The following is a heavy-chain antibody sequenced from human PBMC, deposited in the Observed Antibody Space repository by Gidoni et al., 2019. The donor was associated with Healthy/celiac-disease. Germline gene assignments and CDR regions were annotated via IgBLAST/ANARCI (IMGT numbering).Heavy chain of an antibody. V-gene: IGHV3-7*01. CDR1: GFTSGRYW. Sequence: EVPLVESGGGLVQPGGSLRLSCAASGFTSGRYWMSWVRQAPGKGLEWVDNIKQDGSEKYYVDAVKGRVTIARDNAKNALYLQMNSLRAEDTAVYYCARGGVVVVAATLGYWGQGTLVTVSS. CDR2: IKQDGSEK. J-gene: IGHJ4*02. CDR3: ARGGVVVVAATLGY. D-gene: IGHD2-15*01.